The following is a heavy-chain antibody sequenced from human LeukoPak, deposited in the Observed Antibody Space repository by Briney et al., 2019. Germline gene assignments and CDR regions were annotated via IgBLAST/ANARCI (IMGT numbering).Heavy chain of an antibody. CDR3: GTEFYYDSSVVGRGAFDI. J-gene: IGHJ3*02. CDR1: GGSISSYY. Sequence: PSETLSLTCTVSGGSISSYYWSWIRQPPGKGLEWIGYIYTSGSTNYNPSLKSRVTISVDTSKNQFSLKLSSVTAADTAVYYCGTEFYYDSSVVGRGAFDIWGQGTMVTVSS. V-gene: IGHV4-4*09. D-gene: IGHD3-22*01. CDR2: IYTSGST.